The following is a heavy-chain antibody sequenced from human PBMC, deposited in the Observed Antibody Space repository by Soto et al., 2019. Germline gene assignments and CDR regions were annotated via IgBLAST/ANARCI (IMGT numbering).Heavy chain of an antibody. Sequence: SETLSLTCAVSGGSISSSNWWSWVRQPPGKGLEWIGEIYHSGSTNYNPSLKSRVTISVDKSKNQFSLKLSSVTAADTAVYYCARENYYGSGSYYTGVWFDPWGQGTLVTVSS. CDR1: GGSISSSNW. CDR2: IYHSGST. D-gene: IGHD3-10*01. V-gene: IGHV4-4*02. CDR3: ARENYYGSGSYYTGVWFDP. J-gene: IGHJ5*02.